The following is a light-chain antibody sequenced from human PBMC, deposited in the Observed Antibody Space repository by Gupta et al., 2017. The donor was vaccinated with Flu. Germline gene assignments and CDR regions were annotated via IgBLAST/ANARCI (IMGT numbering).Light chain of an antibody. CDR2: ENN. Sequence: TTCCSGSSYIRGNNHVSWYQQLPGKAPKLLIYENNKRPSGVPDRFSGSKSGTSATLGITGLQAGDEGDYYCGTWESSLSAGGVFGGGTKLTVL. J-gene: IGLJ2*01. CDR1: SYIRGNNH. V-gene: IGLV1-51*02. CDR3: GTWESSLSAGGV.